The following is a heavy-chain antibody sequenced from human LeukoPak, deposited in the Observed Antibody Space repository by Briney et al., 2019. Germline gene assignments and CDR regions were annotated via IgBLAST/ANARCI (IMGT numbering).Heavy chain of an antibody. J-gene: IGHJ6*03. CDR1: GYSISSGYY. CDR2: INHSGST. V-gene: IGHV4-38-2*01. Sequence: SETLSLTCAVSGYSISSGYYWGWIRQPPGKGLEWIGEINHSGSTNYNPSLKSRVTISVDTSKNQFSLKLSSVTAADTAVYYCARGVYSYGYYYYYMDVWGKGTTVTVSS. D-gene: IGHD5-18*01. CDR3: ARGVYSYGYYYYYMDV.